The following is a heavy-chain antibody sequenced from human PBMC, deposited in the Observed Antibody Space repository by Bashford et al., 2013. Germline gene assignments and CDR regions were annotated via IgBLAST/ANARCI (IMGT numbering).Heavy chain of an antibody. CDR1: GGTFSSYA. CDR2: IIPIFGTA. CDR3: ASSTYYRF. D-gene: IGHD1-26*01. J-gene: IGHJ4*02. Sequence: SVKVSCKASGGTFSSYAISWVRQAPGQGLEWMGGIIPIFGTANYAQKFQGRVTITADESTSTAYMELSSLRAEDTAVYFCASSTYYRFWGQGTLVTVSS. V-gene: IGHV1-69*13.